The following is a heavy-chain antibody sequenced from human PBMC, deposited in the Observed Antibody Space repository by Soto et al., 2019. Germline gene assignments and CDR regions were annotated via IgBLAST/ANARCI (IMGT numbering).Heavy chain of an antibody. CDR2: IYYSGST. CDR1: GGYISSGGYY. Sequence: SETLSLTCTVSGGYISSGGYYWSWIRQHPGKGLEWIGYIYYSGSTYYNPSLKSRVTISVDTSKNQFSLKLSSVTAADTAVYYCATQPQYYYGMDVWGQGTTVTVSS. CDR3: ATQPQYYYGMDV. V-gene: IGHV4-31*03. J-gene: IGHJ6*02.